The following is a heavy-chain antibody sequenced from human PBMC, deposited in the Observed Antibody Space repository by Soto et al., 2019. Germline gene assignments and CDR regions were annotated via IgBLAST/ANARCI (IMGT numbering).Heavy chain of an antibody. D-gene: IGHD6-19*01. Sequence: VQLVESGGGVVQPGRSLRLSCAASGFTFSDYAMHWVRQAAGKELEWVAVVSHDGRNTHYADSVKGRFTISRDSSKNTVSLEMTSLRAEDTSVYYCAKGGRQWLVTSDFNYWGQGALVTVSS. CDR3: AKGGRQWLVTSDFNY. CDR2: VSHDGRNT. CDR1: GFTFSDYA. J-gene: IGHJ4*02. V-gene: IGHV3-30*18.